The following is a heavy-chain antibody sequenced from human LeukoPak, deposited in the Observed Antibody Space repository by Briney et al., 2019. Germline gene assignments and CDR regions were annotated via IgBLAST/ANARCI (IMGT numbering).Heavy chain of an antibody. V-gene: IGHV4-34*01. D-gene: IGHD3-22*01. CDR3: ARGGYAYYYDSSGYYNAQLFDY. Sequence: SETLSLTCAVYGGSFSGYYWSWIRQPPGKGLEWIGEINHGGSTNYNPSLKSRVTISVDTSKDQFSLKLSSVTAADTAVYYCARGGYAYYYDSSGYYNAQLFDYWGQGTLVTVSS. J-gene: IGHJ4*02. CDR1: GGSFSGYY. CDR2: INHGGST.